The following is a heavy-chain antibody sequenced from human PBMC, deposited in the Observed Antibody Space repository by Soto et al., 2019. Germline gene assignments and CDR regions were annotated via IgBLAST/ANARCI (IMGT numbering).Heavy chain of an antibody. D-gene: IGHD6-13*01. CDR2: IYYDGSNK. V-gene: IGHV3-33*01. CDR3: ARDQAPRKLVFAFDI. Sequence: GGSLRLSCAASGFTLSNYGMHWVRQAPGKGLEWVAIIYYDGSNKYYADSVKGRVTISRDNSKNTLYLQMNGLRAEDTAVYYCARDQAPRKLVFAFDIWGQGTMVTVSS. J-gene: IGHJ3*02. CDR1: GFTLSNYG.